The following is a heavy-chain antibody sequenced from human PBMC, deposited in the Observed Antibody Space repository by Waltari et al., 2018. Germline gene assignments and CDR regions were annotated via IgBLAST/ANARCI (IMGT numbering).Heavy chain of an antibody. CDR3: GKGCGRDCNYYVDV. D-gene: IGHD2-21*02. J-gene: IGHJ6*03. CDR1: RFTLHTHA. Sequence: DVQLLVSGGGLVQPGGSLSFSCAASRFTLHTHAIPLVRQAPGKGLGLVSSIGDTGNSTYFADSVKGRFTISRDNSKNTLYLQMHSLRADDTAVYYCGKGCGRDCNYYVDVWGKGTTVTVSS. V-gene: IGHV3-23*01. CDR2: IGDTGNST.